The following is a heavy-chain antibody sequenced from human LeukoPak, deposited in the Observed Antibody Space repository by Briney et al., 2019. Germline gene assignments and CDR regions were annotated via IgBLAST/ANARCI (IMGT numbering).Heavy chain of an antibody. CDR1: GGSISSYY. CDR3: ARERYDSSGINWFDP. J-gene: IGHJ5*02. CDR2: IYYSGST. D-gene: IGHD3-22*01. V-gene: IGHV4-59*01. Sequence: SETLSLTCTVSGGSISSYYWSWIRQPPGKGLEWIGYIYYSGSTNYNPSLKSRVTISVDTSKNQFSLKLSSVTAADTAVYYCARERYDSSGINWFDPWSQGTLVTVSS.